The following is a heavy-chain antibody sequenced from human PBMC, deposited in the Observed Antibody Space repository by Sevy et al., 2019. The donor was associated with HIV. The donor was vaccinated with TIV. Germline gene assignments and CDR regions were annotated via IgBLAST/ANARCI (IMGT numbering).Heavy chain of an antibody. CDR2: INSNSGAI. V-gene: IGHV1-2*02. D-gene: IGHD4-4*01. CDR3: ATEYSYDY. CDR1: GHTFSDYY. J-gene: IGHJ4*02. Sequence: ASVKVSCKASGHTFSDYYIQWARQAPGPGLEWMGWINSNSGAISYAQKFQDRVTMTSDTSISTVYMELSRLRSDDTAVYYCATEYSYDYWGQGTLVTVSS.